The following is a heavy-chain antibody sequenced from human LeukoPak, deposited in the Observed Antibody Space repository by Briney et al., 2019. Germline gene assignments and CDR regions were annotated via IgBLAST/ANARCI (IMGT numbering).Heavy chain of an antibody. Sequence: GGSLRLSCAASGFTFSSYWMRWVRQAPGKGLVWVSRINSDGSSTSYADSVKGRFTISRDNAKNTLYLQMNSLRAEDTAVYYCARYPQAVAGTGGDAFDIWGQGTMVTVSS. V-gene: IGHV3-74*01. J-gene: IGHJ3*02. CDR2: INSDGSST. D-gene: IGHD6-19*01. CDR1: GFTFSSYW. CDR3: ARYPQAVAGTGGDAFDI.